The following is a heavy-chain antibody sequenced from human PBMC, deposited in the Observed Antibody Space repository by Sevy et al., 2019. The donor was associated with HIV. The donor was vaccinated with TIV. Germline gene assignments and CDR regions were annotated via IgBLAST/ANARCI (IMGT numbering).Heavy chain of an antibody. J-gene: IGHJ4*02. CDR3: ARARRDMVRGVSHFDY. Sequence: SETLSLTCTVSGGSISSYYWSWIRQPPGKGLEWIGYIYYSGSTNYNPSLKSRVTISVDTSKNQFSLKLSSVTAADTAAYYWARARRDMVRGVSHFDYWGQGTLVTVSS. CDR1: GGSISSYY. V-gene: IGHV4-59*01. D-gene: IGHD3-10*01. CDR2: IYYSGST.